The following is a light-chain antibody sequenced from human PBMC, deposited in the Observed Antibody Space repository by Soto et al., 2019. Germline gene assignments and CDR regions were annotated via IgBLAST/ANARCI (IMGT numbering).Light chain of an antibody. Sequence: EIVLTQSPGTLSLSPGERATLSCRASQSVSSAYLAWYQQIPGQAPRLLIYGASSRATVIPDRFSGSGSGTDFTLPISGLEPEDFAVYYCQQSGSSFYTFGQGTKLEIK. CDR1: QSVSSAY. CDR2: GAS. CDR3: QQSGSSFYT. V-gene: IGKV3-20*01. J-gene: IGKJ2*01.